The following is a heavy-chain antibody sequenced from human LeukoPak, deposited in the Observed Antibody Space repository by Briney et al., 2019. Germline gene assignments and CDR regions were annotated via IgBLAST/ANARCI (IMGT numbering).Heavy chain of an antibody. D-gene: IGHD3-16*01. CDR3: ARVFGAYFDY. CDR2: IYPDDSNT. V-gene: IGHV5-51*01. CDR1: AYSFSAYW. J-gene: IGHJ4*02. Sequence: GESLKISCKASAYSFSAYWIGWVRQMPGKGLEWMGIIYPDDSNTSYGPSFEGQVTISADRSINTAYLQWSSLKASDTATYYCARVFGAYFDYWGQGTLVTVSS.